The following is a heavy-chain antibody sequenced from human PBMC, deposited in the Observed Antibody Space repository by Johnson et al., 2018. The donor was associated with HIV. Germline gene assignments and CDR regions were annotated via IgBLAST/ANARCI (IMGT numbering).Heavy chain of an antibody. CDR3: ARGLIYCTGGVCYKARDAFDI. V-gene: IGHV3-20*04. CDR1: GFTFDDYG. D-gene: IGHD2-8*02. J-gene: IGHJ3*02. Sequence: VQLVESGGGVVQPGGSLRLSCAASGFTFDDYGMSWVRQAPGKGLEWVSGINWNGGSTGYADSVKGRFTISSDNAKNSLSLQMNSLRAEDTAVYYCARGLIYCTGGVCYKARDAFDIWGQGTMVTVSS. CDR2: INWNGGST.